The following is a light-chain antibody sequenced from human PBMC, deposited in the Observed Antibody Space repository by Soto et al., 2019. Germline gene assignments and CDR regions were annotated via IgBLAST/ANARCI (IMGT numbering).Light chain of an antibody. J-gene: IGKJ4*01. Sequence: EIVMTQSPATLSGSPGERATLSCRASQSVNTNLAWYQQKPGQAPRLLIYYASSRATGIPARFSGSGSGTEFTLTISSLQSEDFAVYYCQQYNNWPLTFGGGTKVEIK. CDR3: QQYNNWPLT. CDR2: YAS. CDR1: QSVNTN. V-gene: IGKV3-15*01.